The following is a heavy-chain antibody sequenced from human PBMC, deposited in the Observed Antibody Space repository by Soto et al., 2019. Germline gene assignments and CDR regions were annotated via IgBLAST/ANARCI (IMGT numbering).Heavy chain of an antibody. V-gene: IGHV1-69*12. CDR2: IIPIFGTA. D-gene: IGHD2-21*02. CDR3: ARTRGPYRGGDCYPTDY. Sequence: QVQLVQSGAEVKKPGSSVKVSCKASGGTFSRYAIIWVRQDPGQGLEWMGGIIPIFGTANSAQKFQGRVTITADESMNTAYIELISRRSEDRAVYYCARTRGPYRGGDCYPTDYCGQGTLITVSS. CDR1: GGTFSRYA. J-gene: IGHJ4*02.